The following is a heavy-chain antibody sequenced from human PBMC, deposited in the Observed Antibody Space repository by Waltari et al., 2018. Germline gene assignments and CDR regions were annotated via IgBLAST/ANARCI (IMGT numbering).Heavy chain of an antibody. CDR2: IYHSGST. CDR1: GGSISSGGYS. CDR3: ARPRFYGGNSEGWYFAL. Sequence: QLQLQESGSGLVKPSQTLSLTCAVSGGSISSGGYSWSWIRQPPGKGLEWIGYIYHSGSTYYNPSLKSRVTISVDRSKNQFSLKLSSVTAADTAVYYCARPRFYGGNSEGWYFALWGRGTLVTVSS. J-gene: IGHJ2*01. V-gene: IGHV4-30-2*01. D-gene: IGHD4-17*01.